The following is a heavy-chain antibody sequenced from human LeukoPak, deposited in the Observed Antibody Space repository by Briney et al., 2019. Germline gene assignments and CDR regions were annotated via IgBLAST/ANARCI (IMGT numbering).Heavy chain of an antibody. CDR3: ARAGSGWSFDY. V-gene: IGHV4-59*02. CDR2: VSHSGNT. CDR1: GGSVSTYY. J-gene: IGHJ4*02. Sequence: SETLSLTCTVSGGSVSTYYWSWIRQPPGKELEWIGYVSHSGNTNCSPSLKSRVTMSLVTSKNHFSLRLSSVNAADTAVYYCARAGSGWSFDYWGQGSLVTVSS. D-gene: IGHD6-19*01.